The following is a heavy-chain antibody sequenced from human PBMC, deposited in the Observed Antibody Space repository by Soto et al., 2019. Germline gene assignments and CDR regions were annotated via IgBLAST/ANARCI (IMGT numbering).Heavy chain of an antibody. V-gene: IGHV4-59*01. CDR3: AGGRQWLAFDY. J-gene: IGHJ4*02. CDR1: GGSFSPNY. CDR2: IYYDGTA. Sequence: PSETLSLTCTVSGGSFSPNYWSWIRQPPGKGLEWVGYIYYDGTARHNPSLKSRLTISVDTSKHQFSLNLSSMTAADTAVYYCAGGRQWLAFDYWGQGILVTVSS. D-gene: IGHD6-19*01.